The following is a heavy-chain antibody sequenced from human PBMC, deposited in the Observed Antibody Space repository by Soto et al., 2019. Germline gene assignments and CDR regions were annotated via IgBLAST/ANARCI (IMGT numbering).Heavy chain of an antibody. D-gene: IGHD1-26*01. CDR2: IYTSGST. CDR3: ARDGSYYGIDY. J-gene: IGHJ4*02. CDR1: GGSISSYY. Sequence: LSLTCTVPGGSISSYYWGLIRQPAGKGLEWIGRIYTSGSTNYNPSLKSRVTMSVDTSKNQFSLKLSSVTAADTAVYYCARDGSYYGIDYWGQGTLVTVSS. V-gene: IGHV4-4*07.